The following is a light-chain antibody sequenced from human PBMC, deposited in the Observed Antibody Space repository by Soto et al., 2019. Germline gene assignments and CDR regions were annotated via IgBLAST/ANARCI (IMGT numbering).Light chain of an antibody. Sequence: IQLTQSPSSLSASVGDRVTITCRASQDISSYLAWYQQKPGKAPTVLIYAASNLQSGVPSRFSGSGSGTDFTLTISSLQPEDFATYYCPQLDSFLVTVGGGTRVEIK. J-gene: IGKJ4*01. CDR2: AAS. CDR1: QDISSY. V-gene: IGKV1-9*01. CDR3: PQLDSFLVT.